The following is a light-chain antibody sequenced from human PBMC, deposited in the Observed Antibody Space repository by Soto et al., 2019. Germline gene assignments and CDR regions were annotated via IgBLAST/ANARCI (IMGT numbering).Light chain of an antibody. CDR1: QSVPSDW. V-gene: IGKV3-20*01. J-gene: IGKJ1*01. CDR2: GAS. CDR3: HQYNNFWT. Sequence: EIVLTQSPGTLSLSQGERATLSCRASQSVPSDWLAWYRHKPGQAPRLLIYGASSRATGVPDRVSGSGSGTDFTLTISSLQSEDFGLYYGHQYNNFWTFGQGTKVAIK.